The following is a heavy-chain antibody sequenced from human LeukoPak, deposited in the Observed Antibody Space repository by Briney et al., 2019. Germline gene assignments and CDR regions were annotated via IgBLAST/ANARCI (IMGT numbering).Heavy chain of an antibody. V-gene: IGHV1-46*01. Sequence: VASVKVSCKASGYTFTSYYMHWVRQAPGQGLEWMGIINPSGGSTSYAQKFQGRVTMTRDTSTSTVYMELSSLRSEDTAVYYCARAGVSGWYFSPSQHWGQGTLVTVSS. CDR1: GYTFTSYY. J-gene: IGHJ1*01. CDR2: INPSGGST. D-gene: IGHD6-19*01. CDR3: ARAGVSGWYFSPSQH.